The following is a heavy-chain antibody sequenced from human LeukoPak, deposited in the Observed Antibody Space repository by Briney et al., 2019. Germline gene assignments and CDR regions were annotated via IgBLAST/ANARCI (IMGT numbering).Heavy chain of an antibody. Sequence: SGGSLRLSCVVSGFTFSNYAMNWLRQAPGRGLEWVSVIGTTDENTAHGDFVKGRFTISRDNSKNTVYLQMNSLRAEDTAVYYCAKGYGDTLTTGSRLLDYWGQGTLVTVSS. CDR1: GFTFSNYA. D-gene: IGHD3-9*01. V-gene: IGHV3-23*01. CDR2: IGTTDENT. J-gene: IGHJ4*02. CDR3: AKGYGDTLTTGSRLLDY.